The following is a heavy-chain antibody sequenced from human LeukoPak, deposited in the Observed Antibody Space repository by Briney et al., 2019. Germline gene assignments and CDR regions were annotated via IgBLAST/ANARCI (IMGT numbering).Heavy chain of an antibody. CDR3: ARGHQLTPWGSDYYYGMDV. CDR2: INGGGSPI. V-gene: IGHV3-48*01. D-gene: IGHD2-2*01. Sequence: PGGSLRLSCAASGFTFSRDSMNWVRQAPGKGLEWVSYINGGGSPIYYADSVRGRFTISRDNAKNSLYLQMNSLRAEDTAVYYCARGHQLTPWGSDYYYGMDVWGQGTTVTVSS. J-gene: IGHJ6*02. CDR1: GFTFSRDS.